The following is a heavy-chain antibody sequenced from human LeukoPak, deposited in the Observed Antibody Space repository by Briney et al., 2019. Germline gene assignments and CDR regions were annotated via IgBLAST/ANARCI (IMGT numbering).Heavy chain of an antibody. V-gene: IGHV1-24*01. CDR1: GYTLTELS. CDR3: ATDAHRITIFGVVHAFDI. D-gene: IGHD3-3*01. CDR2: FDPEDGET. J-gene: IGHJ3*02. Sequence: ASVKVSCKVSGYTLTELSMHWVRQAPGKGLEWMGGFDPEDGETIYAQKFQGRVTMTEDTSTDTAYMELSSLRSEDTAVYYCATDAHRITIFGVVHAFDIWGQGTMVTVSS.